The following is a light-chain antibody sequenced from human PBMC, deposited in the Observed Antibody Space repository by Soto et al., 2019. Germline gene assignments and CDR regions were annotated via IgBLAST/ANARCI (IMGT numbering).Light chain of an antibody. V-gene: IGKV1-5*03. J-gene: IGKJ1*01. CDR3: EQYNEYFRT. CDR1: RSVGTW. Sequence: DVQMTQSPPTLSASVGGRVTITCRASRSVGTWLAWYQQKPGRAPNLLIYKTSTLKRGVPSRFSGSGSGTEFSLTINDLQPDDFATYYCEQYNEYFRTFGPGTKVDIK. CDR2: KTS.